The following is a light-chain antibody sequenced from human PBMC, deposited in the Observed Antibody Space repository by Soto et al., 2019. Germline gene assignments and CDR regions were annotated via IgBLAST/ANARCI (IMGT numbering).Light chain of an antibody. V-gene: IGKV3-20*01. Sequence: EIVLTQSPGTLSLSPGERATLSCRASQSVSSSYLAWYQQKPGQAPRLLIYGASSRATGIPDRFSGSGSGTHFTLTISRLEPEDFAVYYFQQYGSSPPYTFGQGTKLEIK. CDR2: GAS. CDR1: QSVSSSY. CDR3: QQYGSSPPYT. J-gene: IGKJ2*01.